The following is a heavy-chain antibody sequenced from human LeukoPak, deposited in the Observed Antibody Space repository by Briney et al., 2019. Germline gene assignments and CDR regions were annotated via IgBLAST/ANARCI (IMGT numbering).Heavy chain of an antibody. V-gene: IGHV1-18*01. J-gene: IGHJ4*02. CDR1: GYTFSDYG. CDR2: ISGYNGNT. CDR3: ARSGGLYYDWGY. D-gene: IGHD3-22*01. Sequence: GASVKVSCKASGYTFSDYGINWVRQAPGQGLEWMGWISGYNGNTDYAQIVQGRATMTTDTSTNTVYMELTSLTSDDTAVYYCARSGGLYYDWGYWGQGTLVTVSS.